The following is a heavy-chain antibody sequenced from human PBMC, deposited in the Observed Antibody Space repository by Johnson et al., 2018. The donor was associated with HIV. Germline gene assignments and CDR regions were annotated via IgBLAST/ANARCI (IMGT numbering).Heavy chain of an antibody. J-gene: IGHJ3*01. CDR3: ARDRARDAFDV. V-gene: IGHV3-NL1*01. CDR2: IYSGGNT. CDR1: GFSFSNYA. Sequence: QVQVVESGGGVVQPGRSLRLSCVASGFSFSNYAMDWVRQAPGKGLEWVSVIYSGGNTYYADSVKGRFTISRDKSKNSLYLQMNSLRAEDTAVYYCARDRARDAFDVWGQVTMVTVSS.